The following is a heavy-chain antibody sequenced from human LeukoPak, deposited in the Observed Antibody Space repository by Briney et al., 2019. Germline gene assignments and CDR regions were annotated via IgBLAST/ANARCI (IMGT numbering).Heavy chain of an antibody. CDR3: ARGEGGAPIF. V-gene: IGHV4-34*01. J-gene: IGHJ4*02. Sequence: PSETLPLTCAVYGGSIGGYYWSWIRQPPGKGLEWIGEINHSGTTSYNPSLKSRVTMSVDTSKNQFSLKLSSMTAADTAAYYCARGEGGAPIFWGQGTLVTVSS. D-gene: IGHD1-26*01. CDR2: INHSGTT. CDR1: GGSIGGYY.